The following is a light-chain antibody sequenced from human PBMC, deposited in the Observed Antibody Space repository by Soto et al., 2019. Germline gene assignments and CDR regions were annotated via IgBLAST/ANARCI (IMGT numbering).Light chain of an antibody. Sequence: QSVLTQPPSASGFPGQSVTISYTGTSSDVGYYDYVSWYQQHPSKAPKLVIYEVTKRPSGVPDRVSASKSGNTASLTVSGLRAEDEADYYCSSYAGSNNFVFGSGTKVTVL. J-gene: IGLJ1*01. CDR2: EVT. CDR1: SSDVGYYDY. V-gene: IGLV2-8*01. CDR3: SSYAGSNNFV.